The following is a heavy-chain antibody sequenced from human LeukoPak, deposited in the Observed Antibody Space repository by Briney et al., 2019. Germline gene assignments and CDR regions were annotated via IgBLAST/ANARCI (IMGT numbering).Heavy chain of an antibody. V-gene: IGHV4-34*01. J-gene: IGHJ4*02. CDR3: ARGGVAARRGLSY. CDR1: GGSFSGYY. Sequence: SETLSLTCAVYGGSFSGYYWSWIRQPPGKGLEWIGEINHSGSTNYNPPLKSRVTISVDTSKNQSSLKLSSVTAADTAVYYCARGGVAARRGLSYWGQGTLVTVSS. CDR2: INHSGST. D-gene: IGHD6-6*01.